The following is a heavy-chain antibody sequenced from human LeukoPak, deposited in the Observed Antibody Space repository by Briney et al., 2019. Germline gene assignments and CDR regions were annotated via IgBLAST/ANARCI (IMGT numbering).Heavy chain of an antibody. CDR2: INSAGDNI. V-gene: IGHV3-11*01. J-gene: IGHJ5*02. CDR1: GFTFSDYF. CDR3: ARDNNWFYP. Sequence: GGSLRLSCVASGFTFSDYFMSWIRQAPGKGLEWLSFINSAGDNIYYADSVKGRFTISRDHSKNTLYLQMNSLRAEDTAVYYCARDNNWFYPWGQGTLVTVS.